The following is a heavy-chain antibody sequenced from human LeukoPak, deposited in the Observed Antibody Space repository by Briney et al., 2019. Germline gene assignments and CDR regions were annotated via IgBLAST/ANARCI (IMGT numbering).Heavy chain of an antibody. J-gene: IGHJ6*02. D-gene: IGHD3-10*01. V-gene: IGHV3-9*01. CDR3: AKEGITMVRGVIAHYYGMDV. CDR2: ISWNSGSI. CDR1: GFTFDDYA. Sequence: GRSLRLSCAASGFTFDDYAMHWVRQAPGKGLEWVSGISWNSGSIGYADSVKGRFTISRDNAKNSLYLQMNSLRAEDTALYYCAKEGITMVRGVIAHYYGMDVWAKGPRSPSP.